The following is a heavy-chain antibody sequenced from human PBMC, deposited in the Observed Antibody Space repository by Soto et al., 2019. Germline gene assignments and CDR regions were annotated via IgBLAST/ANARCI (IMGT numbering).Heavy chain of an antibody. Sequence: SGPTLGSPTQTLTLACSSSCFSHRTSGMCVSWIRQPPGKALEWLALIDWDDDKYYSTSLKTRLTISKDTSKNQVVLTMTNMDPVDTATYYCARSLTYYYDSSAYYAFDYWGQGTLVTVSS. CDR3: ARSLTYYYDSSAYYAFDY. J-gene: IGHJ4*02. CDR1: CFSHRTSGMC. CDR2: IDWDDDK. V-gene: IGHV2-70*01. D-gene: IGHD3-22*01.